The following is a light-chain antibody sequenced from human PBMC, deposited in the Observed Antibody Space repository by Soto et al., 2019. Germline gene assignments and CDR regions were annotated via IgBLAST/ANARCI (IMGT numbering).Light chain of an antibody. CDR3: QQYSVWPLT. CDR1: QSVSSN. CDR2: GAS. J-gene: IGKJ4*01. Sequence: EIVLTQSPATLSVSPGERAALSCRASQSVSSNLAWYQQKPGQPPRLLIFGASTRATGIPARFSGSGSEAEFTLTISSLQSEDVAVYYCQQYSVWPLTFGGGTKVEIK. V-gene: IGKV3D-15*01.